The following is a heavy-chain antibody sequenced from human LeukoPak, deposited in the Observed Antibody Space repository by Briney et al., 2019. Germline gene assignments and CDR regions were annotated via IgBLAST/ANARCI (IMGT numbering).Heavy chain of an antibody. CDR2: IDPSDSYT. CDR1: GYIFTSYW. CDR3: ARGGNWNPWWFDP. Sequence: ESLQISCKGSGYIFTSYWISWVRQMPGKGLEWMGRIDPSDSYTNYSPSFQGHVTISADKSISTAYLQWSSLKASDTAMYYCARGGNWNPWWFDPWGQGTLVTVSS. J-gene: IGHJ5*02. D-gene: IGHD1-1*01. V-gene: IGHV5-10-1*01.